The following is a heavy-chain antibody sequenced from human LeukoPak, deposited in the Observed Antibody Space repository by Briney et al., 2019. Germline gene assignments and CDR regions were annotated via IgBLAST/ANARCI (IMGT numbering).Heavy chain of an antibody. Sequence: PGGSLRLSCAASGFTVSSNYMSWVRQAPGKGLEWVSVIYSGGSTYYSDSVKGRFTISRDNSKNTLCLQMNSLRAEDTAVYYCARWSTEFWSGYCMGYFDYWGQGTLVTVSS. V-gene: IGHV3-66*02. CDR3: ARWSTEFWSGYCMGYFDY. CDR2: IYSGGST. D-gene: IGHD3-3*01. CDR1: GFTVSSNY. J-gene: IGHJ4*02.